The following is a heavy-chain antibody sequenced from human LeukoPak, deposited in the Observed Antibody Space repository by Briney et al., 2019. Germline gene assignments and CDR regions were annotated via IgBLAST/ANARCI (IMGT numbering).Heavy chain of an antibody. CDR3: VRGYYDSSGYYMVY. Sequence: SETLSLTCTVSGGSISSSSYYWGWIRQPPGKGLEWIGSIYYSGSTYYNPSLKSRVTISVDTSKNQLSLKLSSVTAADTAVYYCVRGYYDSSGYYMVYWGQGTLVTVSS. CDR2: IYYSGST. V-gene: IGHV4-39*01. J-gene: IGHJ4*02. CDR1: GGSISSSSYY. D-gene: IGHD3-22*01.